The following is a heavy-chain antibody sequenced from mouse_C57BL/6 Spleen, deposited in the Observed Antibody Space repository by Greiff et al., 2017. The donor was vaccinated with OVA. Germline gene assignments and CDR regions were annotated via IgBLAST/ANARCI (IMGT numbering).Heavy chain of an antibody. V-gene: IGHV7-3*01. J-gene: IGHJ4*01. CDR3: ARSQLYYYAMDY. CDR2: IRNKANGYTT. CDR1: GFTFTDYY. D-gene: IGHD4-1*02. Sequence: EVQLVESGGGLVQPGGSLSLSCAASGFTFTDYYMSWVRQPPGKALEWLGFIRNKANGYTTEYSASVKGRFTISRDNSQSILYLQMNALRAEDSATFYCARSQLYYYAMDYWGQGTLVTVSS.